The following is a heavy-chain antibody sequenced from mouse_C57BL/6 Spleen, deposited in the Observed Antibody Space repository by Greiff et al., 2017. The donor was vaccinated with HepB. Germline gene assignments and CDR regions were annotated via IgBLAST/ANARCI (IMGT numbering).Heavy chain of an antibody. D-gene: IGHD1-1*01. J-gene: IGHJ2*01. CDR1: GYAFSSSW. V-gene: IGHV1-82*01. CDR2: IYPGDGDT. Sequence: VQLQQSGPELVKPGASVKISCKASGYAFSSSWMNWVKQRPGKGLEWIGRIYPGDGDTNYNGKFKGKATLTADKSSSTAYMQLSSLTSEDSAVYFCAVTTVVAEDYWGQSTTLTVSS. CDR3: AVTTVVAEDY.